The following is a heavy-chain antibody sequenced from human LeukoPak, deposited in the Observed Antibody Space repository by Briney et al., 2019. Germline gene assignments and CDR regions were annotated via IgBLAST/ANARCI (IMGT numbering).Heavy chain of an antibody. J-gene: IGHJ2*01. CDR2: IYYSGST. V-gene: IGHV4-59*12. D-gene: IGHD2-15*01. Sequence: SETLSLTCTVSGGSISSYYWSWIRQPPGKGLEWIGYIYYSGSTNYNPSLKSRVTISVDTSKNQFSLKLSSVTAADTAVYYCARGRVDCSGGSCYSSWYFDLWGRGTLVTVSS. CDR3: ARGRVDCSGGSCYSSWYFDL. CDR1: GGSISSYY.